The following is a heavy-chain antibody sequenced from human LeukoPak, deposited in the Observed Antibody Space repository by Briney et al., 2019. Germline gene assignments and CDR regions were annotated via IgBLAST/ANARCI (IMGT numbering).Heavy chain of an antibody. J-gene: IGHJ4*02. Sequence: ASVKVSCKVSGYTHTELSMHWVRQAPGKGLEWMGGFDPEDGETIYAQKFQGRVTMTEDTSTDTAYMELSSLRSEDTAVYYCATDRYSYGYGFFDYWGQGTLVTVSS. CDR3: ATDRYSYGYGFFDY. D-gene: IGHD5-18*01. V-gene: IGHV1-24*01. CDR2: FDPEDGET. CDR1: GYTHTELS.